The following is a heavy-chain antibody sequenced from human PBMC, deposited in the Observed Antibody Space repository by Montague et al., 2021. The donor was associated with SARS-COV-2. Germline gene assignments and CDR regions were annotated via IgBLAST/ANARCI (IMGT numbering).Heavy chain of an antibody. CDR1: GGSISSGGYY. D-gene: IGHD2-2*01. CDR2: IYTTGTT. CDR3: ARDGYASGDFYNRHFDR. Sequence: TLSLTCTVSGGSISSGGYYRSWLRQPAGKGLEWIGRIYTTGTTNHNPSLKSRVTMFIDTSKNQYSLKLTSVTAADTGVYYCARDGYASGDFYNRHFDRWGQGALVTVSS. V-gene: IGHV4-61*02. J-gene: IGHJ4*02.